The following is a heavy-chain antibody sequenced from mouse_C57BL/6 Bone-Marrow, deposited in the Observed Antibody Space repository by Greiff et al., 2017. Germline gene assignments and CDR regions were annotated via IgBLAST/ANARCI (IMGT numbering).Heavy chain of an antibody. CDR1: GFTFSSYT. D-gene: IGHD1-1*01. CDR3: ATRYYGSSVYFDY. J-gene: IGHJ2*01. CDR2: ISGGGGNT. Sequence: EVQLVESGGGLVKPGGSLKLSCAASGFTFSSYTMSWVRQTPEKRLERVATISGGGGNTYYPDSVKGRFTISRDNAKNTLYLQMSSLRSEDTALYYCATRYYGSSVYFDYWGQGTTLTVSS. V-gene: IGHV5-9*01.